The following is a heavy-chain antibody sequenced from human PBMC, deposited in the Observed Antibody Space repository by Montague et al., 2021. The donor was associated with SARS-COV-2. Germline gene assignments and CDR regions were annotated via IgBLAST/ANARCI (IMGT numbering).Heavy chain of an antibody. CDR3: AKSQLYRWSGFDCFDK. D-gene: IGHD3-16*02. CDR1: NFSISSGYY. J-gene: IGHJ4*02. Sequence: SETLSLTCTVSNFSISSGYYWAWIRVPPGRRPEWMGSIFQSGTRYHNSSLKRRVTMLADPSKNQFSLRLTSVTAADTAVYYCAKSQLYRWSGFDCFDKWGQGTLVIVSS. V-gene: IGHV4-38-2*02. CDR2: IFQSGTR.